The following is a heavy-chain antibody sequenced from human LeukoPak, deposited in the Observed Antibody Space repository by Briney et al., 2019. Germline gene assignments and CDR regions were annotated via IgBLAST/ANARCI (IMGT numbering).Heavy chain of an antibody. CDR2: INPNSGDT. Sequence: ASVKVSCKASGYTFTTYAMNWVRHAPGQGLEWMGWINPNSGDTRYAQKFQGRVTMTRDTSISTAYMELSRLRSDDTAVYYCARDDSLRLRYFDWFLKNWGQGTLVTVSS. CDR1: GYTFTTYA. CDR3: ARDDSLRLRYFDWFLKN. D-gene: IGHD3-9*01. J-gene: IGHJ4*02. V-gene: IGHV1-2*02.